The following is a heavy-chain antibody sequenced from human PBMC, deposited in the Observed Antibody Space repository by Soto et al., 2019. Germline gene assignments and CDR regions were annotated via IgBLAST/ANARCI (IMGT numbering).Heavy chain of an antibody. D-gene: IGHD2-15*01. CDR1: GFTFGDHY. CDR3: ARDSGGNDPLRY. Sequence: GGSLRLSCAASGFTFGDHYMSWIRQAPGKGLECVSYISSSGTTIYYADSVKGRFTISRDNAKNSLYLQMNSLRAEDTAVYFCARDSGGNDPLRYWGQGILVTVSS. V-gene: IGHV3-11*01. CDR2: ISSSGTTI. J-gene: IGHJ4*02.